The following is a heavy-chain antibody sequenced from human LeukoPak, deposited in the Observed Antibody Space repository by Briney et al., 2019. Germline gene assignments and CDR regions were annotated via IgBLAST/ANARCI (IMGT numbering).Heavy chain of an antibody. CDR1: GFTFSNYA. V-gene: IGHV3-23*01. J-gene: IGHJ4*02. Sequence: GGSLRLSCAASGFTFSNYAMSWVRQAPGKGLEWVSTISGSGGGTYYADSVKGRFTISKDNSKNTLYLQMNSLRAEDTAVYYCAKVQTPFLTGYYYWGQGTLVTVSS. D-gene: IGHD3-9*01. CDR3: AKVQTPFLTGYYY. CDR2: ISGSGGGT.